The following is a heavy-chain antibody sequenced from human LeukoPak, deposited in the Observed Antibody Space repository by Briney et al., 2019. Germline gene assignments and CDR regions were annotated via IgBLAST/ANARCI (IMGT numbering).Heavy chain of an antibody. V-gene: IGHV3-23*01. Sequence: GGSLRLSCAASGFTFSSYAMSWVRQAPGKGLEWVSAISGSGGSTYYADSVKGRFTISRDNSKNTLYLQMNSLRAEDTAVYYCARDNVGATSFDYWGQGTLVTVSS. CDR2: ISGSGGST. J-gene: IGHJ4*02. D-gene: IGHD1-26*01. CDR1: GFTFSSYA. CDR3: ARDNVGATSFDY.